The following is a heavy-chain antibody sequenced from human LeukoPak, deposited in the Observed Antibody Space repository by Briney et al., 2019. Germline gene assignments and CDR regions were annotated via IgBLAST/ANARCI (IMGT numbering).Heavy chain of an antibody. V-gene: IGHV1-2*06. Sequence: GASVKVSCKASGYTFTGYYMHWVRQAPGQGLEWMERINPNSGGTNYAQKFQGRVTMTRDTSISTAYMELSRLRSDDTAVYYCAKTLWFGELSQYYYYGMDVWGQGTTVTVSS. CDR1: GYTFTGYY. CDR3: AKTLWFGELSQYYYYGMDV. D-gene: IGHD3-10*01. J-gene: IGHJ6*02. CDR2: INPNSGGT.